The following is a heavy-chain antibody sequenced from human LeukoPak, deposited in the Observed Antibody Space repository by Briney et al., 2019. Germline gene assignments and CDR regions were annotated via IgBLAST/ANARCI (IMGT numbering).Heavy chain of an antibody. V-gene: IGHV3-23*01. J-gene: IGHJ4*02. Sequence: GGSLRLSCAASGFTFSGYAMSWVRQAPGKGLEWVSDISGSGGSTYYADSVKGRFTISRDNSNNTLYLQMNSLRAEDTAVYYCAKAGYFDWLFPNWGQGTLVTVSS. D-gene: IGHD3-9*01. CDR3: AKAGYFDWLFPN. CDR1: GFTFSGYA. CDR2: ISGSGGST.